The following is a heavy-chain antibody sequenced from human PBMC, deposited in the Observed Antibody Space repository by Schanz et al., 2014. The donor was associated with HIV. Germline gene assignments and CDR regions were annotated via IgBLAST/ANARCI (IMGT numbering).Heavy chain of an antibody. CDR2: INDSGRD. V-gene: IGHV4-34*04. D-gene: IGHD1-1*01. Sequence: QVQLQQWGAGLLKPSETLSLTCAVYGGSFSGDYWTWLRQPPGKALEWIGEINDSGRDRINPSLKSRGTMSVDTSKNQFSLKLRSVTAADTAFYYCAKDGGRRGGQRQLFAYWGHGTLVTVSS. CDR1: GGSFSGDY. CDR3: AKDGGRRGGQRQLFAY. J-gene: IGHJ4*03.